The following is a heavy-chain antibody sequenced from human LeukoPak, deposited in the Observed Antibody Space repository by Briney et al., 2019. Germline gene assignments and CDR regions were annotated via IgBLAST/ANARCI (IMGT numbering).Heavy chain of an antibody. D-gene: IGHD1-14*01. CDR1: GGSISSSSYY. CDR3: ARSNGTWRYFFDS. J-gene: IGHJ4*02. CDR2: VFYTGTT. Sequence: SETLSLTCTVSGGSISSSSYYWGWIRQPPGKRLEWIGSVFYTGTTYCNPSLKSRVTKSVDTSKTQFSLRLSSVTATDTAVYYCARSNGTWRYFFDSWGQGTLVTVSS. V-gene: IGHV4-39*01.